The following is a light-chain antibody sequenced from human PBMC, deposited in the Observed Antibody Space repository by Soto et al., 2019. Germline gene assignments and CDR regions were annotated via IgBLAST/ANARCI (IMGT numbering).Light chain of an antibody. Sequence: DIQMTQSPSSLSASVGDRVTITCRASQGISNYLAWYQQKPGKVPKLLIYAASTLQSGVPSRFSGSGSGTDFNLTISSLQPEDVATYYCQKYNSAPPAWTFGQGTKVEIK. CDR2: AAS. CDR3: QKYNSAPPAWT. CDR1: QGISNY. J-gene: IGKJ1*01. V-gene: IGKV1-27*01.